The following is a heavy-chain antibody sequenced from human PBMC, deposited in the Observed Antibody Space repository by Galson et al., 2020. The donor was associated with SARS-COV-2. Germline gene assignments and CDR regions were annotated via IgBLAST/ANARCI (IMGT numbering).Heavy chain of an antibody. Sequence: GESLKISCAASGFSFRSFSMNWVRQAPGKGLEWVSYIGRGSNTIYYADSVKGRFTTSRDNARDLLYLHMNSLRHEDTAVYYCARDVSSGGNLYYYYGLDVWGQGTTVTVSS. CDR3: ARDVSSGGNLYYYYGLDV. J-gene: IGHJ6*02. CDR2: IGRGSNTI. CDR1: GFSFRSFS. V-gene: IGHV3-48*02. D-gene: IGHD1-26*01.